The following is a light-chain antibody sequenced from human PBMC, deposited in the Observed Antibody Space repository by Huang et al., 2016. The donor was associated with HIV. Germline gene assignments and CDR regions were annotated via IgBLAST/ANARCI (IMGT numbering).Light chain of an antibody. CDR3: QQYYSLPQT. V-gene: IGKV4-1*01. J-gene: IGKJ1*01. Sequence: DIIMSQSPESLTVSLGERATLNCRSSQSVYASSTSKDYMAWLQQKPGQPPKLLLFCASSREVGVPDRFSGSGSGTHFTLTIANLQPEDAAIYYCQQYYSLPQTFGQGTRV. CDR1: QSVYASSTSKDY. CDR2: CAS.